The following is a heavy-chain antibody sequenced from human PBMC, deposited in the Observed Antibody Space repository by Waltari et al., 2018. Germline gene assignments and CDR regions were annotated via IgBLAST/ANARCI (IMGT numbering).Heavy chain of an antibody. V-gene: IGHV4-39*01. D-gene: IGHD6-19*01. J-gene: IGHJ4*02. CDR1: GGSISSSSYY. Sequence: QLQLQESGPGLVKPSETLSFTCTVSGGSISSSSYYWGWIRQPPGKGLGWIGSIYYSGSTYSNPSLKSRVTISVDTSKNQFSLKLSSVTAADTAVYYCATKRESSASGFDYWGQGTLVTVSS. CDR2: IYYSGST. CDR3: ATKRESSASGFDY.